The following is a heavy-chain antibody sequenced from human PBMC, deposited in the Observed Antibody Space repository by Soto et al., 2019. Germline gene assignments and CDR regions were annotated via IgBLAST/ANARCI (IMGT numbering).Heavy chain of an antibody. V-gene: IGHV4-30-4*01. CDR1: GGSISSGDYY. CDR2: IYYSGAT. J-gene: IGHJ4*02. Sequence: SETLSLTCTVSGGSISSGDYYWSWVRQPPGKGLEWIGSIYYSGATYYNPSLKSRITMSVDTSKNQFSLRLTSVTAADTAVYYCARGNRGYDYWGQGTLVTVSS. CDR3: ARGNRGYDY. D-gene: IGHD5-12*01.